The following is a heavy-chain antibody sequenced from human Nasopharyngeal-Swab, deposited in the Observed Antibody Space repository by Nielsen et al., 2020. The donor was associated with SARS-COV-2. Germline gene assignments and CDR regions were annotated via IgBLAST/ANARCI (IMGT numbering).Heavy chain of an antibody. V-gene: IGHV3-30*03. J-gene: IGHJ4*02. CDR1: GFRFSGYG. Sequence: GESLKISCAASGFRFSGYGMHWVRQAPGKGLEWVAYISFDVINQAYAESARGRLTVSRDNSKNTLFLQMNSLIIEDTAVYYCARDILGSSGWKHFDSWGQGTLVTVSS. CDR3: ARDILGSSGWKHFDS. CDR2: ISFDVINQ. D-gene: IGHD6-25*01.